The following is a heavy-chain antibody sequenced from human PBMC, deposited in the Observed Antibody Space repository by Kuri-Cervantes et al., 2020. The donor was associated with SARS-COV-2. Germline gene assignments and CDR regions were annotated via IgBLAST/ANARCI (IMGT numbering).Heavy chain of an antibody. CDR2: IYYSGST. V-gene: IGHV4-59*08. CDR3: ASEYSSGWYYYYGMDV. D-gene: IGHD6-19*01. CDR1: GGSISSYY. Sequence: SETLSLTCTVSGGSISSYYWSWIRQPPGKGLEWIGYIYYSGSTNYNPSLKSRVTISVDTSKNQFSLKLSSVTAADTAVYYCASEYSSGWYYYYGMDVWGQGTTVTVSS. J-gene: IGHJ6*02.